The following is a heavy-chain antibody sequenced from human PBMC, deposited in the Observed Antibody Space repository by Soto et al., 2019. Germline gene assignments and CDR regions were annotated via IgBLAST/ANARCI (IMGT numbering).Heavy chain of an antibody. CDR2: ISSDSTTI. J-gene: IGHJ4*02. D-gene: IGHD4-17*01. CDR1: GFPFSSYA. Sequence: EVQLVESGGGLVQPGGSLRLSCAASGFPFSSYAMNWVRQAPGQGLEWISYISSDSTTIYYSDSVQGRFTISRDKAKNSLYLQMNSLRDEDTAVYYCAREEYYGVNWYSAYFDHWGQGTLVTVSS. V-gene: IGHV3-48*02. CDR3: AREEYYGVNWYSAYFDH.